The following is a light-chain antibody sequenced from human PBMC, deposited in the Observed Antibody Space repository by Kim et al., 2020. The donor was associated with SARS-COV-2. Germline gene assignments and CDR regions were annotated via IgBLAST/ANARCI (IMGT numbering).Light chain of an antibody. Sequence: DIVMTQSPDSLALSLGERATITCKSSQTILYRSSNANYLAWYQQKPRQPPKLLIYWASTRESGVPDRFSGSGSGTDFTLTISHLQAEDVAIYFCQQYFATPYTFGQGTKLE. CDR3: QQYFATPYT. J-gene: IGKJ2*01. CDR1: QTILYRSSNANY. CDR2: WAS. V-gene: IGKV4-1*01.